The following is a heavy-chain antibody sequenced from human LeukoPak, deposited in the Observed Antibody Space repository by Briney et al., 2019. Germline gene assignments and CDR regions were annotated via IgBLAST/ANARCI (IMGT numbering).Heavy chain of an antibody. CDR2: IGGRGGST. Sequence: PGGSLRLSCAASGFTFSSSVMSWVRQAPGKGLEWVSNIGGRGGSTYRADSVKGRFTISRDNSKSTLYLQMNSLRAEDTAVYYCAKREQQLDYFDYWGQGTLVTVSS. CDR1: GFTFSSSV. J-gene: IGHJ4*02. D-gene: IGHD6-13*01. CDR3: AKREQQLDYFDY. V-gene: IGHV3-23*01.